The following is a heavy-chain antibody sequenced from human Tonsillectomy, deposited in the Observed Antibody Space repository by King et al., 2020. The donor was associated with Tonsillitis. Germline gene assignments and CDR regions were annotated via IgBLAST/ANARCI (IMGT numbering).Heavy chain of an antibody. V-gene: IGHV4-38-2*02. CDR1: GYSISSGYY. Sequence: VQLQESGPGLVKPSETLSLTCTVSGYSISSGYYWGWIRQPPGKGLEWIGSIYHSGSTYYNPSLKRRVTISVDTSKNQFSLKLSSVTAADTAVYYCARGGYYYDDAFDIWGQGTMVTVSS. CDR2: IYHSGST. CDR3: ARGGYYYDDAFDI. J-gene: IGHJ3*02. D-gene: IGHD3-22*01.